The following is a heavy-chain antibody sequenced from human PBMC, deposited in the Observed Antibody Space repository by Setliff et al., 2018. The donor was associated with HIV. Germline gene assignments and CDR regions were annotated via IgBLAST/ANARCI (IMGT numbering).Heavy chain of an antibody. Sequence: PSETLSLTCAVYGGSFSGYYWSWIRQPPGKGLEWIGEINHSGSTNYNPSLKSRVTISVDTSKNQFSLKLSSVTAADTAVYYCARVEGATPDAFDIWGQGTMVTVSS. J-gene: IGHJ3*02. V-gene: IGHV4-34*01. CDR1: GGSFSGYY. CDR3: ARVEGATPDAFDI. D-gene: IGHD1-26*01. CDR2: INHSGST.